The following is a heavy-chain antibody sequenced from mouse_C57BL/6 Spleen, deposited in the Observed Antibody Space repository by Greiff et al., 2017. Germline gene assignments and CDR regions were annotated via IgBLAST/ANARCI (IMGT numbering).Heavy chain of an antibody. CDR1: GYSFTGYF. D-gene: IGHD1-1*01. CDR2: IVPYNGDT. J-gene: IGHJ2*01. Sequence: VQLQQSGPELVKPGDSVKISCKASGYSFTGYFMNWVMQSHGKSLEWIGRIVPYNGDTVYNQKFKGKATLTGAKSSSTAHMELRSLTAEDSAVYYCARSGYYGSKDLDYWGQGTTLTVSS. CDR3: ARSGYYGSKDLDY. V-gene: IGHV1-20*01.